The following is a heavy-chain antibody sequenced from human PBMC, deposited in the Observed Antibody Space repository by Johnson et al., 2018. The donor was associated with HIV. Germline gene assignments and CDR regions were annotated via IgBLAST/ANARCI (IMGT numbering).Heavy chain of an antibody. J-gene: IGHJ3*02. CDR1: GFIVSSNY. V-gene: IGHV3-66*01. Sequence: VQLVESGGGLVQPVGSLRLSCAASGFIVSSNYMSWVRQAPGKGLEWVSVLYSGGSTYYADSVKGRFSISRDNSKNTLYLQMNSLRAEDTAVYFCARERHYYGSVRPRERQGDAFDIWGQGTMVTVAS. D-gene: IGHD3-10*01. CDR2: LYSGGST. CDR3: ARERHYYGSVRPRERQGDAFDI.